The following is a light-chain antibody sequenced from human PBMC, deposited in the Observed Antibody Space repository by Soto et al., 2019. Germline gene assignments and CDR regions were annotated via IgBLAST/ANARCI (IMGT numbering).Light chain of an antibody. CDR1: QSFNSIY. CDR3: HQYDSWT. J-gene: IGKJ1*01. Sequence: EIVLTQSPGTPSLSPGGRATPSCRASQSFNSIYLAWYQQKPGQAPRLLIYAASSRATGIPDRFSGSGSGTDFTLTISRLEPEDFAVYYCHQYDSWTFGQGTKVDIK. V-gene: IGKV3-20*01. CDR2: AAS.